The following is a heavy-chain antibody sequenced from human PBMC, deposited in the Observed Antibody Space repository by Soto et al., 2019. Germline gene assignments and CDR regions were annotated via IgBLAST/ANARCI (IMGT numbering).Heavy chain of an antibody. D-gene: IGHD6-19*01. CDR2: VTHSGTA. V-gene: IGHV4-30-2*01. CDR3: ARIHWAQSSLDY. CDR1: GGSIDSGAFS. Sequence: LSLTCAVSGGSIDSGAFSLSWIRQPPGKGLEWIGYVTHSGTAYSIPPLNGRLTLSVDSSQTQFSLKLTSVTAADSAFYYCARIHWAQSSLDYWGRGILVTVSS. J-gene: IGHJ4*02.